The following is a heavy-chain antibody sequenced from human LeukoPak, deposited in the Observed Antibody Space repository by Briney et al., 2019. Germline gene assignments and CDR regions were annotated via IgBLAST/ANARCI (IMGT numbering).Heavy chain of an antibody. CDR3: ARGRGGIAARHIRRGYFDY. J-gene: IGHJ4*02. Sequence: SETLSLTCTVSGGSISSYYWSWIRLPPGKGLEWIGYLSKSGNTNYSPSLKSRVTIFGDTSKNQFFLKLSSVTAADTAVYYCARGRGGIAARHIRRGYFDYWGQGTLVTVSS. V-gene: IGHV4-59*12. CDR2: LSKSGNT. CDR1: GGSISSYY. D-gene: IGHD6-6*01.